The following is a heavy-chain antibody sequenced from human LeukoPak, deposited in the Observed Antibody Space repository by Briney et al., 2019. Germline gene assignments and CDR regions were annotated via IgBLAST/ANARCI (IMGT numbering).Heavy chain of an antibody. J-gene: IGHJ4*02. D-gene: IGHD6-19*01. CDR2: ISSSSSYI. CDR1: GFTFSSYS. CDR3: AREKSSGWYGYYFDY. Sequence: GGSLRLSCAASGFTFSSYSMSWVRQAPGKGLEWVSSISSSSSYIYYADSVKGRFTISRDNAKNSLYLQMNSLRAEDTAVYYCAREKSSGWYGYYFDYWGQGTLVTVSS. V-gene: IGHV3-21*01.